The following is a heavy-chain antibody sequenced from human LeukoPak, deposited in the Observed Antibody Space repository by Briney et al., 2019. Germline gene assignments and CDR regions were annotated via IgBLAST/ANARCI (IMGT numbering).Heavy chain of an antibody. J-gene: IGHJ4*02. CDR1: GFTFSSYY. D-gene: IGHD3-16*01. CDR2: ISRSGNYT. Sequence: GGSLRLSCAAPGFTFSSYYMNWVRQAPGKGLEWVSSISRSGNYTYYADSVKGRFTISRDNARNSLYLQMNSLRAEDTAVYYCTRVSYADGGYFDYWGQGTLVTVSS. V-gene: IGHV3-21*01. CDR3: TRVSYADGGYFDY.